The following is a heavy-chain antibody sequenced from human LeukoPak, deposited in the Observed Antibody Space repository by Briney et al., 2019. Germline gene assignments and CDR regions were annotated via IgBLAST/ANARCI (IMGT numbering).Heavy chain of an antibody. CDR3: ARGLRYFDWLLFAD. CDR2: IYHSGST. V-gene: IGHV4-38-2*02. Sequence: SETLSLTCTVSGYSISSGYYWGWIRQPPGKGLEWIGSIYHSGSTNYNPSLKTRVTISVDKSKNQFSLKLSSVTAADTAVYYCARGLRYFDWLLFADWGQGTLVTVSS. D-gene: IGHD3-9*01. CDR1: GYSISSGYY. J-gene: IGHJ4*02.